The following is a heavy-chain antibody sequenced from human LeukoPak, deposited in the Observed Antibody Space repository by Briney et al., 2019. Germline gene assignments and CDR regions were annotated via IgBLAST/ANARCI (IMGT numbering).Heavy chain of an antibody. CDR3: ASRYLCSSTSCYTFDY. V-gene: IGHV4-4*07. CDR2: IYTSGST. Sequence: PSETLSVICTVSGGSISSYYWSWIRQPAGKGLEWIGRIYTSGSTNYNPSLKSRVTMSVDTSKNQFSLKLNSVTAADTAVYYCASRYLCSSTSCYTFDYWGQGTLVTVSS. D-gene: IGHD2-2*02. CDR1: GGSISSYY. J-gene: IGHJ4*02.